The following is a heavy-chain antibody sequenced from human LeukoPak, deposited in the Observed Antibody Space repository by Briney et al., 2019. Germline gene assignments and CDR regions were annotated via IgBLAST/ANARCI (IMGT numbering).Heavy chain of an antibody. J-gene: IGHJ3*02. CDR3: VKDGADSSGWYYDFDT. Sequence: QPGGSLRLSCAASGFTFSSYAMSWVRQAPGKGLEWVSAISGSGGGTYYADSVKGRFTISRDNYKNMVYLQINSLRPEDTAVYHCVKDGADSSGWYYDFDTWGQGTMVIVSS. D-gene: IGHD6-19*01. V-gene: IGHV3-23*01. CDR1: GFTFSSYA. CDR2: ISGSGGGT.